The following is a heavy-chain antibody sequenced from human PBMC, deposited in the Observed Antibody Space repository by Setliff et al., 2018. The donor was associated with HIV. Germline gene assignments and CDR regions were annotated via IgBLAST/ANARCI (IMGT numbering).Heavy chain of an antibody. CDR2: IYHSGST. V-gene: IGHV4-39*07. J-gene: IGHJ6*03. CDR1: GGSISSGSYY. CDR3: VRVSCSSWYSIPRNYYYSMDV. Sequence: SETLSLTCTVSGGSISSGSYYWSWIRQPAGKGLEWVGSIYHSGSTYYNPSLKSRVTISVDTSKNQFSLKLSSVTAADTAVYYCVRVSCSSWYSIPRNYYYSMDVWGEGTTVTVSS. D-gene: IGHD6-13*01.